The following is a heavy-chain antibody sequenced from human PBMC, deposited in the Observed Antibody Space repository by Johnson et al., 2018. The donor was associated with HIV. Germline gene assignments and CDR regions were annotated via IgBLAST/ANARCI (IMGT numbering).Heavy chain of an antibody. J-gene: IGHJ3*02. D-gene: IGHD5-18*01. CDR1: GFTFSDYY. Sequence: QVQVVESGGGLVKPGGSLRLSCSASGFTFSDYYMSWIRQTPGKGLEWVSYISSGGGSVHYAESVKGRFIISRDNAKNSLFVEMNSLRAEDTAVYYCAKGERGYSNAFDIWGQGTMVTVYS. V-gene: IGHV3-11*04. CDR3: AKGERGYSNAFDI. CDR2: ISSGGGSV.